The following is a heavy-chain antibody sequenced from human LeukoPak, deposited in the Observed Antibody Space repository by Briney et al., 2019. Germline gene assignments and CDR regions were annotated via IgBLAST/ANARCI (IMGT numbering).Heavy chain of an antibody. CDR2: INPNSGGT. D-gene: IGHD6-19*01. CDR1: GYTFTGYY. CDR3: ARDRGIAVAGTVGY. V-gene: IGHV1-2*02. J-gene: IGHJ4*02. Sequence: ASVKVSCKASGYTFTGYYMHWVRQAPGQGLEWMGWINPNSGGTNYAQKFQGRVTMTRGTSISTAYMELSRLRSDDTAVYYCARDRGIAVAGTVGYWGQGTLVTVSS.